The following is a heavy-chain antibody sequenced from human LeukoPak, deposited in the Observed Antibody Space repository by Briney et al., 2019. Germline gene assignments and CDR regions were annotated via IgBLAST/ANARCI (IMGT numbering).Heavy chain of an antibody. J-gene: IGHJ4*02. CDR3: AKTRQQLVVARPYYFDY. V-gene: IGHV3-23*01. CDR1: GFTFSSYA. D-gene: IGHD6-13*01. CDR2: ISGSGGST. Sequence: GGSLRLSCAASGFTFSSYAMSWVRQAPGRGLEWISGISGSGGSTYYADSVKGRFTISRDNSKNTLYLQMNSLRAEDTAIYYCAKTRQQLVVARPYYFDYWGQGTLVTVSS.